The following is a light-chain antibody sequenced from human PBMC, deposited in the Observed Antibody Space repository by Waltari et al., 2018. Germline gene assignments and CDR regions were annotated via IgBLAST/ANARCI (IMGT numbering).Light chain of an antibody. Sequence: DIQMTQSPSSLSTSVGDRVPITCRASQGISNSLAWYQQKPGKIPKLLIYTASTLQSGVPSRFSGSGSGTDFTLTISSLQPEDVATYYCQQYNSAPITFGPGTRLEIE. CDR2: TAS. V-gene: IGKV1-27*01. J-gene: IGKJ5*01. CDR1: QGISNS. CDR3: QQYNSAPIT.